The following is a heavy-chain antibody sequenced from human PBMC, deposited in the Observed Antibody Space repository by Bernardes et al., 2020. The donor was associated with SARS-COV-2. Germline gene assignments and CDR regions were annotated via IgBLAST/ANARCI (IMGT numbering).Heavy chain of an antibody. Sequence: GGSLRLSLHHMSLKRAGFTFSSYAMSWVRQAPGKGLEWVSAISGSGGSTYYADSVKGRFTISRDNSKNTLYLQMNSLRAEDTAVYYCAKDRYGSGYNWFDPWGQGTLVTVSS. V-gene: IGHV3-23*01. CDR3: AKDRYGSGYNWFDP. J-gene: IGHJ5*02. CDR1: GFTFSSYA. CDR2: ISGSGGST. D-gene: IGHD3-10*01.